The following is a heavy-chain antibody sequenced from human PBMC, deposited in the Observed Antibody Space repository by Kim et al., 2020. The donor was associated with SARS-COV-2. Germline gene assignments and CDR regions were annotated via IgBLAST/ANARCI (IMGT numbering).Heavy chain of an antibody. CDR3: LRGGRWELPDDF. D-gene: IGHD1-26*01. V-gene: IGHV4-39*07. CDR2: T. Sequence: THYNPALKSQVTRSADTSKNQLSLKLKCVNAADTAVYYCLRGGRWELPDDFWGQGTLVTVSS. J-gene: IGHJ4*02.